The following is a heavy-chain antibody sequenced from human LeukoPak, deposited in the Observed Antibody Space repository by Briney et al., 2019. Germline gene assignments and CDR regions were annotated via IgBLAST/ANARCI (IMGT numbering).Heavy chain of an antibody. CDR2: IDPSDSYT. Sequence: GESLRISCKGSGYSFTSYWISWVRQMPGKGLEWMGRIDPSDSYTNYSPSFQGRVTISADKSISTAYLQWSSLKASDTAMYYCARLGDDCSSTSCPDYWGQGTLVTVSS. V-gene: IGHV5-10-1*01. CDR3: ARLGDDCSSTSCPDY. CDR1: GYSFTSYW. J-gene: IGHJ4*02. D-gene: IGHD2-2*01.